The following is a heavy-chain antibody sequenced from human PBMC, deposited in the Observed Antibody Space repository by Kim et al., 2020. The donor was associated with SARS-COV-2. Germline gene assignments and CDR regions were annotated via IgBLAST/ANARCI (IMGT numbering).Heavy chain of an antibody. CDR2: IRSKGHGGTT. D-gene: IGHD4-17*01. J-gene: IGHJ5*02. Sequence: GGSLRLSCRGSGFNFGDYTMAWVRQAPGKRLEWVGFIRSKGHGGTTEYAASVKGRFSMSRDDSKRTAYLQMNSLQIEDTAIYYCTRSTTVVSLPDSWGQGTLVTVSS. CDR1: GFNFGDYT. V-gene: IGHV3-49*04. CDR3: TRSTTVVSLPDS.